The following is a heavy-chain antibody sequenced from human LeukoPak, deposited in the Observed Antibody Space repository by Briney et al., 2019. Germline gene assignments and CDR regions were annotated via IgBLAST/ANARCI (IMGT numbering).Heavy chain of an antibody. V-gene: IGHV3-7*01. J-gene: IGHJ6*03. CDR1: GFTFSSYW. D-gene: IGHD6-13*01. CDR2: IKQDGSEK. Sequence: GGSLRLSCAASGFTFSSYWMSWVRQAPGKGLEWVANIKQDGSEKYYVDSVKGRFTISRDNAKNSLYLQMNSLRAEDTAVYYCARGGQQDHYYYYYMDVWGKGTTVTVSS. CDR3: ARGGQQDHYYYYYMDV.